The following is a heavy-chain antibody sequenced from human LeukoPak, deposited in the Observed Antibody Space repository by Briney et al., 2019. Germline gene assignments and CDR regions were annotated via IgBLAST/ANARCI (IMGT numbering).Heavy chain of an antibody. Sequence: SETLSLTCTVSGGSIRSSYYYWGWIRQPPGKGLEWIGSIYDSGSTYYNPSLKSRVTISVDTSKNQFSLKLNSVTAADTAVYYCAKETYYYDSSGSDFDYWGQGTLVTVSS. J-gene: IGHJ4*02. CDR2: IYDSGST. D-gene: IGHD3-22*01. CDR1: GGSIRSSYYY. V-gene: IGHV4-39*02. CDR3: AKETYYYDSSGSDFDY.